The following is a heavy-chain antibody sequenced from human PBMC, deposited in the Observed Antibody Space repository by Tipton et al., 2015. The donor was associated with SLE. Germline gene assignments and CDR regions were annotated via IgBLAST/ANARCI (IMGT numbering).Heavy chain of an antibody. D-gene: IGHD6-13*01. CDR1: GGSISSYC. Sequence: TLSLTCTVSGGSISSYCWSWIRQPPGKGLEWIGYIYYSGSTNYNPSLKSRVTISVDTSKNQFSLKLSSVTAADTAVYYCAREGSSWYYFDYWGQGTLVTVSS. CDR3: AREGSSWYYFDY. J-gene: IGHJ4*02. V-gene: IGHV4-59*01. CDR2: IYYSGST.